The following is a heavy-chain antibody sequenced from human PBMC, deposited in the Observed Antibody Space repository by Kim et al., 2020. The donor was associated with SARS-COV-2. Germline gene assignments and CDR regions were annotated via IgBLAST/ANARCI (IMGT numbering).Heavy chain of an antibody. CDR2: INSDGSST. CDR3: ARGSSGSYPRGFDV. D-gene: IGHD1-26*01. Sequence: GGSLRLSCAASGLTFSSYWMHWVRQAPGKGLVWVSRINSDGSSTTYADSVKGRFTISRDNAKNTLYLQMNSLRAEDTAVYYCARGSSGSYPRGFDVWGQGTMVTVSS. V-gene: IGHV3-74*03. CDR1: GLTFSSYW. J-gene: IGHJ3*01.